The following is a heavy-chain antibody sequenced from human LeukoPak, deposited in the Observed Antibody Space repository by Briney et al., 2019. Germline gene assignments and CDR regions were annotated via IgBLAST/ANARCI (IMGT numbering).Heavy chain of an antibody. CDR2: IRANGDST. V-gene: IGHV3-23*01. CDR1: GLMFAGYA. D-gene: IGHD1-26*01. CDR3: AKDSGRGSYTYDC. J-gene: IGHJ4*02. Sequence: GGSLRLSCAASGLMFAGYAMSWVRQAPGRGLEWVATIRANGDSTYLSDSVKGRFTISRDNSRKTLFLQLNSLRAEDTAIYYCAKDSGRGSYTYDCWGQGTLVTVSS.